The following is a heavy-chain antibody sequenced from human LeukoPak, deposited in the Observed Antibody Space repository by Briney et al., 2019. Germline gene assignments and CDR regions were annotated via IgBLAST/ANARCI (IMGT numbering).Heavy chain of an antibody. Sequence: GSLRLSCAASGFTFSSYGMTWVRQAPGKGLEWVSYISSSGSTIYYADSVKGRFTISRDNAKNSLYLQMNSLRAEDTAVYYCARYILLRSCDYWGQGTLVTVSS. CDR1: GFTFSSYG. V-gene: IGHV3-48*04. D-gene: IGHD6-13*01. CDR3: ARYILLRSCDY. J-gene: IGHJ4*02. CDR2: ISSSGSTI.